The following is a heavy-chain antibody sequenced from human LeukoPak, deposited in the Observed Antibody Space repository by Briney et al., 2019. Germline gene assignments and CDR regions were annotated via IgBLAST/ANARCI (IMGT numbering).Heavy chain of an antibody. D-gene: IGHD6-6*01. CDR1: GYTFTSYY. V-gene: IGHV1-46*01. Sequence: ASVKVSCKASGYTFTSYYMHWVRQAPGQGPEWMGIINPSGGSTSYAQKFQGRVTMTRDTSTSTVYMELSSLRSEDTAVYYCARGEAARRNYYYGMDVWGQGTTVTVSS. J-gene: IGHJ6*02. CDR3: ARGEAARRNYYYGMDV. CDR2: INPSGGST.